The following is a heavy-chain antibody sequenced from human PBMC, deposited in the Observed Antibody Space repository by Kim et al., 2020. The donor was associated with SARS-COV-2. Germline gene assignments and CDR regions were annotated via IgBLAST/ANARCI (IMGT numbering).Heavy chain of an antibody. CDR2: IYYSGST. J-gene: IGHJ4*02. Sequence: SETLSLTCTVSGGSISSSSYYWGWIRQPPGKGLEWIGSIYYSGSTYYNPSLKSRVTISVDTSKNQFSLKLSSVTAADTAVYYCARGGLSIGRITMIVVVQPVDYWGQGTLVTVSS. V-gene: IGHV4-39*01. CDR1: GGSISSSSYY. CDR3: ARGGLSIGRITMIVVVQPVDY. D-gene: IGHD3-22*01.